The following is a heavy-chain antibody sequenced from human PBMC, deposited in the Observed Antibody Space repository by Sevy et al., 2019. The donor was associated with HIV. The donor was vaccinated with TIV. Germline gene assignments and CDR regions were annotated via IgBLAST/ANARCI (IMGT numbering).Heavy chain of an antibody. CDR1: GFSFDNHA. CDR3: ARGWPIHL. V-gene: IGHV3-23*01. D-gene: IGHD3-3*02. CDR2: TPTSGIST. J-gene: IGHJ4*02. Sequence: GGSLRLSCAASGFSFDNHAMMWFRQPPGKGLEWVSTTPTSGISTFYANSVKGRFIISRDNSKSTLYLEMNSLGVEDTALYYCARGWPIHLWGQGTLVTVSS.